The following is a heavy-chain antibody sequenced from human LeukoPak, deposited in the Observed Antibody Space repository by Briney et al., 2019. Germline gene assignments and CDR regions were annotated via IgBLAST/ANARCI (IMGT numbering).Heavy chain of an antibody. CDR3: AKDRDCSSATCYVLWSDP. V-gene: IGHV3-23*01. D-gene: IGHD2-2*01. CDR1: GFTFSSYA. CDR2: ISGSGGSI. Sequence: SGGSLRLSCAASGFTFSSYAMSWVRQAPGKGLEWVSVISGSGGSISYADSVKGRFTISRDNSKNTLYLQMNSLRAEDTAVYYCAKDRDCSSATCYVLWSDPWGQGTLVTVSS. J-gene: IGHJ5*02.